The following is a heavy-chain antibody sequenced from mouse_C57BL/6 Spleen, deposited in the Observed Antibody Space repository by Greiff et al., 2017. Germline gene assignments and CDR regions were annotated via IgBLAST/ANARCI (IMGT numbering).Heavy chain of an antibody. D-gene: IGHD2-3*01. J-gene: IGHJ2*01. CDR1: GYSFTSYY. V-gene: IGHV1-66*01. Sequence: QVQLKQSGPELVKPGASVKISCKASGYSFTSYYIHWVKQRPGQGLEWIGWIYPGSGNTKYNEKFKGKATLTADTSSSTAYMQLSSLTSEDSAVYYCAKGYDGYYDYWGQGTTLTVSS. CDR2: IYPGSGNT. CDR3: AKGYDGYYDY.